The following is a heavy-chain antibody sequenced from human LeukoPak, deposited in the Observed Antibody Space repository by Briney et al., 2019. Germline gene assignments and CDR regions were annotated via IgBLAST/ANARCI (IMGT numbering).Heavy chain of an antibody. Sequence: GGSLRLSCAVSGFTFSDYTMTWVRQAPGKGLEWVPYISTSSSTIYYADSVKGRFTISRDNTKNALYLQMNSLRAEDTAVYYCARVPSGYTLGYGYYYYYMDVWGKGTTVTVSS. J-gene: IGHJ6*03. CDR2: ISTSSSTI. CDR3: ARVPSGYTLGYGYYYYYMDV. D-gene: IGHD5-18*01. CDR1: GFTFSDYT. V-gene: IGHV3-48*04.